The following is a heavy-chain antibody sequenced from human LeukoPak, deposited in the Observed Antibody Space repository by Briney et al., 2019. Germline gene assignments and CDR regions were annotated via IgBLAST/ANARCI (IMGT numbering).Heavy chain of an antibody. Sequence: ASVTVSCKASGYTFINYGISWVRQAPGQGLEWMGWISAFNGNTNYAQKLQDRVIMTTDTSTSTAYMELRRLRSDDTAVYYCASRFDLWSGPPGGMDVWGQGTTVTVSS. CDR1: GYTFINYG. D-gene: IGHD3-3*01. CDR3: ASRFDLWSGPPGGMDV. V-gene: IGHV1-18*01. J-gene: IGHJ6*02. CDR2: ISAFNGNT.